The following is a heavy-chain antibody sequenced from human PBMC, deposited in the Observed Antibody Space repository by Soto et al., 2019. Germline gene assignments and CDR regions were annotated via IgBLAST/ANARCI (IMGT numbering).Heavy chain of an antibody. J-gene: IGHJ4*02. CDR3: AKAGEGYCSSWPDYFDY. Sequence: EVQLLEAAGGLVQPGGYLRLSCAASGFTFSSYAMSWVRQATGKGLEWVSAMSGSGGSTYYADSVKGRFTISRDNSKNTLYLQMNSQRAEDTAVYYCAKAGEGYCSSWPDYFDYWGQGTLVTVSS. D-gene: IGHD6-13*01. CDR1: GFTFSSYA. CDR2: MSGSGGST. V-gene: IGHV3-23*01.